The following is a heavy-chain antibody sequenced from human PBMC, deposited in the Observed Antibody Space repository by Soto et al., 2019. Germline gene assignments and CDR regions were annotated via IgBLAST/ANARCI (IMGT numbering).Heavy chain of an antibody. CDR2: ISYEGRNK. CDR1: GFTFSLYG. J-gene: IGHJ4*02. Sequence: PVGSLRLSCAVSGFTFSLYGMHWVRQAPGKGLEWVAFISYEGRNKYYADSVKGRFTLSRDNSKNTLSLQMESLRPEDTAVYYCAKGRDSTLLRWQYFDNWGQGTQVTVSS. D-gene: IGHD4-17*01. CDR3: AKGRDSTLLRWQYFDN. V-gene: IGHV3-30*18.